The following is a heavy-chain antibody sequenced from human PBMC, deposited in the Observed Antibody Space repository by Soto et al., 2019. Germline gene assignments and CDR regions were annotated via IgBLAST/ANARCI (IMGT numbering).Heavy chain of an antibody. CDR1: GFTFSDHY. D-gene: IGHD1-26*01. J-gene: IGHJ6*01. V-gene: IGHV3-72*01. Sequence: EVQLVESGGGLVQPGGSLRLSCAASGFTFSDHYMDWVRQAPGKGLEWVARSRNRVNSHTTDYAASVKGRFTISRDESKSSLYLQMNSLKIEDTAVYYCTRGLLGGAPSYTFHGMDVWGQGTTVTVSS. CDR2: SRNRVNSHTT. CDR3: TRGLLGGAPSYTFHGMDV.